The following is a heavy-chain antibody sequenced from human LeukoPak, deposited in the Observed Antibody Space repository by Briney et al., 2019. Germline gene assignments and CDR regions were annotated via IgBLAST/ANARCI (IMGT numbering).Heavy chain of an antibody. CDR2: ISSNGGST. CDR3: ARGAGNWFDP. V-gene: IGHV3-64*01. Sequence: PGGSLRLSCAASGFTFSSYARHWVRQAPGKGLEYVSAISSNGGSTYYANSVKGRFTISRDNSKNTLYLQMGSLRAEDMAVYYCARGAGNWFDPWGQGTLVTVSS. CDR1: GFTFSSYA. J-gene: IGHJ5*02. D-gene: IGHD6-19*01.